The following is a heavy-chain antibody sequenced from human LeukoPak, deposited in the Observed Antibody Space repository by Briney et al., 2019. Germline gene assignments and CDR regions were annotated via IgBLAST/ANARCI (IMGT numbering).Heavy chain of an antibody. V-gene: IGHV4-39*01. J-gene: IGHJ5*02. CDR1: GGSTSFSSSY. D-gene: IGHD1-26*01. CDR3: ARGEQVNWFDP. Sequence: SETLSLTCNVSGGSTSFSSSYWAWIRQPPGKGLEWIGSIYYRGSTYYNPSLTSRLTISVDTSKNQFSLNLRSLTAADTAVYFCARGEQVNWFDPWGQGALVIVSS. CDR2: IYYRGST.